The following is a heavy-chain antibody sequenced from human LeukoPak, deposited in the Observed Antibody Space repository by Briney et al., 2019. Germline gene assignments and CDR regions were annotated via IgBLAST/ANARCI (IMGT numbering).Heavy chain of an antibody. CDR1: GYTFTGYD. D-gene: IGHD2-2*01. V-gene: IGHV1-8*01. CDR2: MNPHSGNT. Sequence: ASVKVSCKASGYTFTGYDIKWVRQATGQGLGGMGWMNPHSGNTGYAQKFQGRVTMTRNTSISTAYMELSSLRSEDTAVYYCAANLLGYCSSTSCHRPDIWGQGTMVTVSS. J-gene: IGHJ3*02. CDR3: AANLLGYCSSTSCHRPDI.